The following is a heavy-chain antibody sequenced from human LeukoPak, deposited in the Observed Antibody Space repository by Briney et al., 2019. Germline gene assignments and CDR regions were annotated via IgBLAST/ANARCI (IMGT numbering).Heavy chain of an antibody. V-gene: IGHV5-51*01. Sequence: GESLKISCEGSGYKFHSFWIGWVRQMPGKGLEWMGLIYPGESDIRYSPSFEDHVTISADTSISTAYLEWSSLKDSDSAIYYCARLRTRLKDAFDIWGQGTMITVSS. CDR3: ARLRTRLKDAFDI. CDR2: IYPGESDI. CDR1: GYKFHSFW. J-gene: IGHJ3*02. D-gene: IGHD1-7*01.